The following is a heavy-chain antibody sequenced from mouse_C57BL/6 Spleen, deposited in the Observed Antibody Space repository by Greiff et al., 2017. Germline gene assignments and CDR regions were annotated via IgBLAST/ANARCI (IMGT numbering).Heavy chain of an antibody. V-gene: IGHV1-74*01. CDR1: GYTFTSYW. CDR2: IHPSASDT. J-gene: IGHJ1*03. CDR3: AIATMVTTDPYWYFDV. Sequence: QVQLQQPGAELVKPGASVKVSCKASGYTFTSYWMHWVKQRPGQGLEWIGRIHPSASDTNYNQKFKGKATLTVDKSSSTAYMQLSSLTSEDSAVYYCAIATMVTTDPYWYFDVWGTGTTVTVSS. D-gene: IGHD2-2*01.